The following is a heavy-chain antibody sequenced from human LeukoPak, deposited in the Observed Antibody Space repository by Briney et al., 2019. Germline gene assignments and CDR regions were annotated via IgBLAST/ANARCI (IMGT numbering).Heavy chain of an antibody. CDR2: ISSSSSYI. V-gene: IGHV3-21*04. CDR3: ARKGRRVWSFDF. J-gene: IGHJ4*02. CDR1: GFTFSSYS. Sequence: PGGSLRLSCAASGFTFSSYSMNWVRQAPGKGLEWVSSISSSSSYIYYADSVKGRFTISRDNAKNSLYLQMNSLRAEDTAVYYCARKGRRVWSFDFWGQGTLATVSS. D-gene: IGHD3-3*01.